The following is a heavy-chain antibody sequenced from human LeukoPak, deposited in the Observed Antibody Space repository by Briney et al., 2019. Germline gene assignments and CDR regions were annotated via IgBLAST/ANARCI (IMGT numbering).Heavy chain of an antibody. CDR2: INYSGYT. J-gene: IGHJ4*02. CDR3: ARPRYYDNSGFNFDY. Sequence: PSETLSLTCTVSGGSISSSTVYWGWIRQPPGKGLEWIGGINYSGYTYYNPSLKSRVTISVDTPKNQFSLKLSSVTAADTAAYYCARPRYYDNSGFNFDYWGQGTRVTVSS. CDR1: GGSISSSTVY. V-gene: IGHV4-39*01. D-gene: IGHD3-22*01.